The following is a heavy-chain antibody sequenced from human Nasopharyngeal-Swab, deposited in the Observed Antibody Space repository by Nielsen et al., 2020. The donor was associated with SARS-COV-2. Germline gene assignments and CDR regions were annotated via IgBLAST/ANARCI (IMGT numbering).Heavy chain of an antibody. V-gene: IGHV3-21*01. CDR2: ISSSSSYI. Sequence: GGSLRLSCAASGFTFNNYNFNWVRQAPGKGLEWVSSISSSSSYIYYADSVKGRFTISRDNAKNSLYLQMNSLRAEDTAVYYCAKGLQLVEDWGQGTLVTVSS. J-gene: IGHJ4*02. D-gene: IGHD6-13*01. CDR3: AKGLQLVED. CDR1: GFTFNNYN.